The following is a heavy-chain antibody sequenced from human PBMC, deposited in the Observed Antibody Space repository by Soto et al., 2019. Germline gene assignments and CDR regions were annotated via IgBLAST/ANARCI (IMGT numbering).Heavy chain of an antibody. J-gene: IGHJ6*02. CDR2: ISYDGSNK. CDR1: AFTFSSYG. Sequence: QVQLVESGGGVVQPGRSLRLSCAASAFTFSSYGMHWFRQAPGKGLEWVAVISYDGSNKYYTESVKGRFTISRDNDKNTLYLQMNSLRAEDTAVYFCAKETTLYSSSWYLSGMDVWGQGTTVTVSS. D-gene: IGHD6-13*01. V-gene: IGHV3-30*18. CDR3: AKETTLYSSSWYLSGMDV.